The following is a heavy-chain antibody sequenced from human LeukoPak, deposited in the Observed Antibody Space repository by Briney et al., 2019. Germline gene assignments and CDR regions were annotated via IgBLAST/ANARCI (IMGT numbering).Heavy chain of an antibody. Sequence: PGGSLRLSCAASGFTFDDYAMHWVRQAPGKGLEWVSLISWDGGSTYYADSVKGRFTISRDNSKNSLYLQMNSLRAEDTALYYCAKDRGIAAAGHFDYWGQGTLVTVSS. V-gene: IGHV3-43D*03. CDR2: ISWDGGST. D-gene: IGHD6-13*01. CDR1: GFTFDDYA. CDR3: AKDRGIAAAGHFDY. J-gene: IGHJ4*02.